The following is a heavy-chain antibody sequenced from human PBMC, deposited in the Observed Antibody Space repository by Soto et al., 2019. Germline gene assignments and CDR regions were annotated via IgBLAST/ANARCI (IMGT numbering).Heavy chain of an antibody. CDR2: INPNSGGT. CDR3: ARLRYIRGQGLAEAFYFDY. CDR1: GYTFTGYY. J-gene: IGHJ4*02. Sequence: QVQLVQSGAEVKKPGASVKVSCKASGYTFTGYYMHWVRQAPGQGLEWMGWINPNSGGTNYAQKFQGGVTMTRDTSISTAYMELIRLRSDDTAVYYCARLRYIRGQGLAEAFYFDYWGQGTLVTVSS. D-gene: IGHD6-19*01. V-gene: IGHV1-2*02.